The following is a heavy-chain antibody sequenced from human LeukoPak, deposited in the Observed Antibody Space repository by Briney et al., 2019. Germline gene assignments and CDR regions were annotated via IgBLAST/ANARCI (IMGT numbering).Heavy chain of an antibody. V-gene: IGHV4-34*01. CDR2: INHSGST. CDR3: ARCSSSWYPGSPYFDY. J-gene: IGHJ4*02. Sequence: PSETLSLTCAVYGGSFSGYYWSWIRQPPGKGLEWIGEINHSGSTNYNPSLKSRVTIPVDTSKNQFSLKLSSVTAADTAVYYCARCSSSWYPGSPYFDYWGQGTLVTVSS. CDR1: GGSFSGYY. D-gene: IGHD6-13*01.